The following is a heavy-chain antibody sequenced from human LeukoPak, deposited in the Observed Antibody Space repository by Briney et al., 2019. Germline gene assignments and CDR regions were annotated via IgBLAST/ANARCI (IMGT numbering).Heavy chain of an antibody. V-gene: IGHV4-39*07. J-gene: IGHJ3*02. D-gene: IGHD1-26*01. Sequence: SETLSLTCTASGDSFTNSNYYWGWVRQSPGRGLEWLGNIFYNGGPYYNPSFKSRVVISVDTSKNQFSLTLNAVTAADTAVYHCASYSGIYSAFEIWSQGTLVTVSS. CDR1: GDSFTNSNYY. CDR2: IFYNGGP. CDR3: ASYSGIYSAFEI.